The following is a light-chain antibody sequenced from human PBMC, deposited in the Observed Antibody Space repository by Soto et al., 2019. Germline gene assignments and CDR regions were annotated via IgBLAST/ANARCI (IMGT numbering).Light chain of an antibody. J-gene: IGKJ1*01. Sequence: EIVLTQSPGTLSLSPGERVTLSCRPSQSVSSSNLAWYQQKPGQAPRLLIYGASTRATGIPARFSGSGSGTEFTLTISSLQSEDFAVYYCQQYNNWPPWTFGQGTKVDIK. CDR1: QSVSSS. CDR3: QQYNNWPPWT. CDR2: GAS. V-gene: IGKV3-15*01.